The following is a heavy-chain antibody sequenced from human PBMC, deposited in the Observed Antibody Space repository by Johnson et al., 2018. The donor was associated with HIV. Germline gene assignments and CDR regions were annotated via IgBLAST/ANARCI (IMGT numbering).Heavy chain of an antibody. CDR2: ISWNSGSI. CDR1: GFTFDDYA. CDR3: ARGGCCGGDCYSGYDAFDI. J-gene: IGHJ3*02. D-gene: IGHD2-21*01. Sequence: VQLVESGGGVVQPGRSLRLSCAASGFTFDDYAVHWVRQAPGKGLEWVSGISWNSGSIGYADSVKGRFTISRDNAKNSLYLQMNSLRAEDTALYYCARGGCCGGDCYSGYDAFDICGQGTMVTVSS. V-gene: IGHV3-9*01.